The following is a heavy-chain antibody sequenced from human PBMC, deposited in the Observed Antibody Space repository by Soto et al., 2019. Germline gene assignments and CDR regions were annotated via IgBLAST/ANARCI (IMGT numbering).Heavy chain of an antibody. J-gene: IGHJ6*03. CDR3: ARPREGGYCSGGSCGFYMDV. CDR1: GFTFSDYY. V-gene: IGHV3-11*01. CDR2: ISSSAFTI. D-gene: IGHD2-15*01. Sequence: GSLRLSCAASGFTFSDYYMSWIRQAPGKGLEWVSYISSSAFTIFYADSVKGRFTISRDNAKNSLYLQMNSLRAEDTAVYYCARPREGGYCSGGSCGFYMDVWGKGTTVTVSS.